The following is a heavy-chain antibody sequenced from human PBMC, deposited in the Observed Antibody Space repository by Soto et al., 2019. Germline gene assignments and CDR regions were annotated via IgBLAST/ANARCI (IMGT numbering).Heavy chain of an antibody. CDR3: AREFRIAAAGGNDY. CDR2: ISSSSSTI. J-gene: IGHJ4*02. Sequence: GGSLRLSCAASGFTFSSYSMNWVRQAPGKGLEWVSYISSSSSTIYYADSVKGRFTISRDNAKNSLYLQMNSLRAEDTAVYYCAREFRIAAAGGNDYWGQGTLVTVS. D-gene: IGHD6-13*01. V-gene: IGHV3-48*01. CDR1: GFTFSSYS.